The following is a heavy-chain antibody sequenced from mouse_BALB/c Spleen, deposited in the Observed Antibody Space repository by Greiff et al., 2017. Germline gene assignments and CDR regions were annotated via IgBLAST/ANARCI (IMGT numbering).Heavy chain of an antibody. CDR2: IWGDGST. D-gene: IGHD1-1*01. CDR3: ARERYYYGSSFFDY. Sequence: VKVVESGPGLVAPSQSLSITCTVSGFSLTGYGVNWVRQPPGKGLEWLGMIWGDGSTDYNSALKSRLSISKDNSKSQVFLKMNSLQTDDTARYYCARERYYYGSSFFDYWGQGTTLTVSS. J-gene: IGHJ2*01. CDR1: GFSLTGYG. V-gene: IGHV2-6-7*01.